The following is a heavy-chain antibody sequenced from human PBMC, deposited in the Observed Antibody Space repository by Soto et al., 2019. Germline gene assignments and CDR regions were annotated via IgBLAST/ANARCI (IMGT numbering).Heavy chain of an antibody. V-gene: IGHV4-31*03. D-gene: IGHD3-22*01. CDR2: IYFSGTT. CDR1: GGSISSGDYY. CDR3: ARRDRRGFSYGLDT. Sequence: QVQLQESGPGLVKPSQTLSLTCTVSGGSISSGDYYWSWIRQHPGKGLEWMGTIYFSGTTYYNPSLKSRVTMSGDTSKSQVARKWSAVTAADTAVYYGARRDRRGFSYGLDTWGQGTLVTVSS. J-gene: IGHJ5*02.